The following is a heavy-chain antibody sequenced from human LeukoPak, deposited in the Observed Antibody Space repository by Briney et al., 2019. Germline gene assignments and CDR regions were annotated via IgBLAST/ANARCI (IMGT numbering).Heavy chain of an antibody. J-gene: IGHJ4*02. CDR2: ISAYSGNT. V-gene: IGHV1-18*01. CDR1: GYTFTSYG. D-gene: IGHD3-22*01. Sequence: GASVKVSCKASGYTFTSYGISWVRQAPGQGLEWMGWISAYSGNTNYAQKLQGRVTMTTDTSTSTAYMELRSLRSDDTAVYYCARPYYDSSGYYFLRYWGQGTLVTVSS. CDR3: ARPYYDSSGYYFLRY.